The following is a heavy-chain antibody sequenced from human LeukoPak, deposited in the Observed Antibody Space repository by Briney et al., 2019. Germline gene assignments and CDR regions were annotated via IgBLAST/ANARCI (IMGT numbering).Heavy chain of an antibody. Sequence: GGSLRLSCAASGFPFSTYWMHWVRQAPGKGLVWVSRINSDGSSTTYADSVKGRFTISRDNAKNTLYLQMNSLRAEDTAVYYCARVINSGWLGELSDWGQGTLVTVSS. J-gene: IGHJ4*02. CDR1: GFPFSTYW. CDR3: ARVINSGWLGELSD. CDR2: INSDGSST. V-gene: IGHV3-74*01. D-gene: IGHD6-19*01.